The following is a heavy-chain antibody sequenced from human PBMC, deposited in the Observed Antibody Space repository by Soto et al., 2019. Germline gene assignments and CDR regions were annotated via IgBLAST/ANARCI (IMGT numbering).Heavy chain of an antibody. CDR2: INAYNGNT. D-gene: IGHD6-19*01. CDR3: ARDPVAGTYFDY. Sequence: QVQLVQSGAEVKKPGASVKVSCKASGYTCTSYGISWVRQAPGQGLEWMGWINAYNGNTNYAQKHQGRVTMTTDTSTSTAYMELRSLRSSDTAVFYCARDPVAGTYFDYWGQGTLVTVSS. CDR1: GYTCTSYG. J-gene: IGHJ4*02. V-gene: IGHV1-18*01.